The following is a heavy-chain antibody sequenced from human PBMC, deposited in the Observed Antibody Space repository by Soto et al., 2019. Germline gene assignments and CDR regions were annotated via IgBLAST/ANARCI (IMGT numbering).Heavy chain of an antibody. CDR2: ISPYNGDT. D-gene: IGHD2-2*01. CDR3: ARATQLSNRGVRGLFDP. J-gene: IGHJ5*02. Sequence: ASVKVSCKASGYTFTSYGISWVRQAPGQGLECVGWISPYNGDTNYAQKLQGRVTMTTDTFTSTAYMELRSLISDDAAVYYCARATQLSNRGVRGLFDPWGQGTLVTVSS. CDR1: GYTFTSYG. V-gene: IGHV1-18*01.